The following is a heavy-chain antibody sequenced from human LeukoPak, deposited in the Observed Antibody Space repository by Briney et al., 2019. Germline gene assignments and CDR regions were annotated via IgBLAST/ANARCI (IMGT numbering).Heavy chain of an antibody. Sequence: PSETLSLTCPVSGGSISSYYWSWVRQPPGKGLEWIGYIYYSGTTDYNPSLRSRVTISVDTSKNQFSLKLSSVTAADTAVYYCARHDDYSRTFDIWGQGTLVTVSS. J-gene: IGHJ3*02. D-gene: IGHD4-11*01. V-gene: IGHV4-59*08. CDR3: ARHDDYSRTFDI. CDR2: IYYSGTT. CDR1: GGSISSYY.